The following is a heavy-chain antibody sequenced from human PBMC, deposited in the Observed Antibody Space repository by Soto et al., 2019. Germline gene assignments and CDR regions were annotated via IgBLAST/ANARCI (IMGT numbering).Heavy chain of an antibody. CDR3: ARDYGRDGDDFDY. J-gene: IGHJ4*02. CDR2: IDSSSSTI. CDR1: GFTFSSYS. V-gene: IGHV3-48*02. D-gene: IGHD2-15*01. Sequence: EVQLVESGGGLVQPGGSLRLSCAASGFTFSSYSMNWVRQAPGKGLEWISYIDSSSSTIYYADSVRGRFTISRDNAKNLLYVQMNSLRDEGTAVYYGARDYGRDGDDFDYWGQGTLVTVSS.